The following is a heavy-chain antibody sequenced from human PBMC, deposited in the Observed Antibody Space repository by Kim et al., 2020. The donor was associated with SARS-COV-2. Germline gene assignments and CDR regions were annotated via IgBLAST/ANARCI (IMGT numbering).Heavy chain of an antibody. CDR2: ISYDGSNK. V-gene: IGHV3-30-3*01. CDR1: GFTFSSYA. J-gene: IGHJ4*02. D-gene: IGHD6-6*01. CDR3: ARVTRGGRYSSSGYFDY. Sequence: GGSLRLSCAASGFTFSSYAMHWVRQAPGKGLEWVAVISYDGSNKYYADSVKGRFTISRDNSKNTLYLQMNSLRAEDTAVYYCARVTRGGRYSSSGYFDYWGQGTLVTVSS.